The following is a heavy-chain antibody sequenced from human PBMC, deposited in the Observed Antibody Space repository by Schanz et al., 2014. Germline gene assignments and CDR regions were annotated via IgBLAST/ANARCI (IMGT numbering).Heavy chain of an antibody. CDR1: GITFSSHS. Sequence: EVHLVESGGGLVQPGGSLRLSCAASGITFSSHSFNWVRQAPGKGLEWVSYIGNGGVTIYYADSVKGRFTISRDNSKNSLYLEMNSLRVEDTAFYYCARDASSSDYHLAHWGQGTLVTVSS. CDR2: IGNGGVTI. D-gene: IGHD3-22*01. V-gene: IGHV3-48*04. J-gene: IGHJ4*02. CDR3: ARDASSSDYHLAH.